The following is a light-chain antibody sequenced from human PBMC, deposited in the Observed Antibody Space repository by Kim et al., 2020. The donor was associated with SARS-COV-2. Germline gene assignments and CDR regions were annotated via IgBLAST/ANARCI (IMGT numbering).Light chain of an antibody. CDR2: ARN. CDR3: QSRDSGGNVV. Sequence: SSELTQDPAVSVALGQTVRITCQGDSLRSYYATWYQQKPRQAPLLIIFARNNRPSGIPDRCSGSTSGNTASLTISGAQAEDDADFYCQSRDSGGNVVFGGGTKLTVL. CDR1: SLRSYY. J-gene: IGLJ2*01. V-gene: IGLV3-19*01.